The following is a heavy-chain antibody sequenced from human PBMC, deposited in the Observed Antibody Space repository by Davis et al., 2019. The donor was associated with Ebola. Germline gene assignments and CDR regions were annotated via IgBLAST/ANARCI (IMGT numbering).Heavy chain of an antibody. V-gene: IGHV1-69*04. CDR3: ARVITMIVAGSWFDP. CDR2: MIPIRGIA. Sequence: AAAVKVFCNAASGTFISYAISWLRQAPGQGLEWMGRMIPIRGIANYAQKLQGRVTMTTDTSTSTAYMELRSLRSDDTAVYYCARVITMIVAGSWFDPWGQGTLVTVSS. J-gene: IGHJ5*02. D-gene: IGHD3-22*01. CDR1: SGTFISYA.